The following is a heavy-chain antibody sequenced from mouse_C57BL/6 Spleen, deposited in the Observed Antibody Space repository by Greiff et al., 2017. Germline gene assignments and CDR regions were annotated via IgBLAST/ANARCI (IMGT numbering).Heavy chain of an antibody. Sequence: EVKLMESGGGLVKPGGSLKLSCAASGFTFSDYGMHWVRQAPEKGLEWVAYISSGSSTIYYADTVKGRFTISRDNAKNTLFLQMTSLSSEVTAMYYCARLGRHYFDYWGQGTTLTVSS. D-gene: IGHD4-1*01. CDR1: GFTFSDYG. CDR2: ISSGSSTI. V-gene: IGHV5-17*01. J-gene: IGHJ2*01. CDR3: ARLGRHYFDY.